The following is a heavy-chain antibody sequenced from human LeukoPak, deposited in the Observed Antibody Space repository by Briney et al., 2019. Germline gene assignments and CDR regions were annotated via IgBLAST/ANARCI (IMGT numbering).Heavy chain of an antibody. V-gene: IGHV1-18*01. CDR3: ARMGGGYSYGYTGY. Sequence: VASVKVSCKASGYTFSNYGISWVRQAPGQGLEWMGWISAHNGNTNYAQKLQGRVTMTTDTSTSTAYMELRSLRSDDTAVYYCARMGGGYSYGYTGYWGQGTLVTVSS. CDR2: ISAHNGNT. D-gene: IGHD5-18*01. CDR1: GYTFSNYG. J-gene: IGHJ4*02.